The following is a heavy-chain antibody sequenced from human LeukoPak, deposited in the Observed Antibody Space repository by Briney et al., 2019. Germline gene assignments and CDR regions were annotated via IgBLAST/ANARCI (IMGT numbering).Heavy chain of an antibody. CDR3: AGGSSGTFDY. CDR2: INPNSGGT. CDR1: GYTFSNH. D-gene: IGHD3-10*01. V-gene: IGHV1-2*02. J-gene: IGHJ4*02. Sequence: SVKLSCKASGYTFSNHMHWVRPAPGKGLEWMGWINPNSGGTNYEQKFQGRVTRTRETSISTAYRQLSRLTSDDTAVYDCAGGSSGTFDYWGQGSLVTVSS.